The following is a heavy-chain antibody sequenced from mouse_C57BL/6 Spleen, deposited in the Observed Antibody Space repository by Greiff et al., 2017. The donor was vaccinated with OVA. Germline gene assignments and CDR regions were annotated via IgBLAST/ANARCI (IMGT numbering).Heavy chain of an antibody. V-gene: IGHV5-17*01. J-gene: IGHJ4*01. CDR2: ISSGSSTI. CDR3: ARGLTTVVATYYYAMDY. D-gene: IGHD1-1*01. Sequence: EVMLVESGGGLVKPGGSLKLSCAASGFTFSDYGMHWVRQAPEKGLEWVAYISSGSSTIYYADTVKGRFTISRDNAKNTLFLQMTSLRSEDTAMYYCARGLTTVVATYYYAMDYWGQGTSVTVSS. CDR1: GFTFSDYG.